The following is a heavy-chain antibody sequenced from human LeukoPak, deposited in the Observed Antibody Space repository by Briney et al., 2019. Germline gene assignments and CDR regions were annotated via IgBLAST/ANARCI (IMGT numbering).Heavy chain of an antibody. Sequence: ASVKVSCKASGYTFTSYGISWVRQAPGHGLEWLGWISAYNGNTNYAQKLQGRVTMTTDTSTSTAYMELRSLRSDDTAVYYCARDRKVGATLWRTDYWGQGTLVTVSS. CDR2: ISAYNGNT. V-gene: IGHV1-18*01. CDR3: ARDRKVGATLWRTDY. CDR1: GYTFTSYG. J-gene: IGHJ4*02. D-gene: IGHD1-26*01.